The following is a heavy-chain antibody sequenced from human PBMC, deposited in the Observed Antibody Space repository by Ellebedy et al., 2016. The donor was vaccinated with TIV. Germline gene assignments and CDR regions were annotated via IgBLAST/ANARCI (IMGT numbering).Heavy chain of an antibody. D-gene: IGHD2-8*01. Sequence: GGSLRLSCAASGFTVTNKHMGWVRQAPGKGLDWVSVIHNVGSTFHADSVKGRFTISTDNSKNILYLQMNSLRAEDTAVYYCARDSGGLYAYYFDYWGQGTLVTVSS. J-gene: IGHJ4*02. V-gene: IGHV3-66*01. CDR3: ARDSGGLYAYYFDY. CDR1: GFTVTNKH. CDR2: IHNVGST.